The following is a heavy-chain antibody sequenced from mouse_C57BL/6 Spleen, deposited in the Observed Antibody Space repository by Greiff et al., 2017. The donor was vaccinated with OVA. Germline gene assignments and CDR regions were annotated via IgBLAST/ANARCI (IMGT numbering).Heavy chain of an antibody. V-gene: IGHV1-82*01. CDR1: GYAFSSSW. Sequence: VQLQQSGPELVKPGASVKISCKASGYAFSSSWMNWVKQRPGKGLEWIGRIYPGDGDTNYNGKFKGKATLTADKSSSTAYMQLSSLTSEDSAVYFCARLYYDYDNYAMDYWGQGTSVTVSS. CDR3: ARLYYDYDNYAMDY. J-gene: IGHJ4*01. CDR2: IYPGDGDT. D-gene: IGHD2-4*01.